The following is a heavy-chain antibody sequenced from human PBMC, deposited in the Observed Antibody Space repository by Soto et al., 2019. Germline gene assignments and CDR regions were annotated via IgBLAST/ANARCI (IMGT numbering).Heavy chain of an antibody. Sequence: QVQLMQSGAEVKKPGAPVKVSCKASGYIFTSNAIHWVRQAPGQRLEWMGWMNAATGTTEFSQKFQGRVTVTRDTSASIAYMELSSLRSEETAIYYCARGDHSGSYRFDYWGQGTLVTVSS. CDR1: GYIFTSNA. D-gene: IGHD3-10*01. CDR3: ARGDHSGSYRFDY. J-gene: IGHJ4*02. V-gene: IGHV1-3*01. CDR2: MNAATGTT.